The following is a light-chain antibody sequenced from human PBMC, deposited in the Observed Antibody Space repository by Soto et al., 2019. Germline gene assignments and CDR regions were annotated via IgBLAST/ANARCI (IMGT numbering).Light chain of an antibody. CDR2: WAS. J-gene: IGKJ1*01. CDR1: QSVLYSNNLRNY. V-gene: IGKV4-1*01. CDR3: QQYYDTPRT. Sequence: DIVMTQSPDSLAVSLGERATINCKASQSVLYSNNLRNYVAWYQLKTGQPPKLLLYWASTRGSGVPDRFSGSGSGTHFYLTISSLQAEDVALYYCQQYYDTPRTFGQGTKVEIK.